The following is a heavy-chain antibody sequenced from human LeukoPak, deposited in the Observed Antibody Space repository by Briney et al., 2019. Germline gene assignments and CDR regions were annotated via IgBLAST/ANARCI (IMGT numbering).Heavy chain of an antibody. CDR3: ATDSQQWLAGYYFDY. Sequence: VASVKVSCKVSGYTLTELSMHWVRQAPGKGLEWMGGFDPEDGETIYAQEFQGRVTMTEDTSTDTAYMELSSLRSEDTAVYYCATDSQQWLAGYYFDYWGQGTLVTVSS. CDR2: FDPEDGET. CDR1: GYTLTELS. V-gene: IGHV1-24*01. D-gene: IGHD6-19*01. J-gene: IGHJ4*02.